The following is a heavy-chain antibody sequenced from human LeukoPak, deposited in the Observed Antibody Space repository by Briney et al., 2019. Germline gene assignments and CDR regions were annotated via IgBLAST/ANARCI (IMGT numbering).Heavy chain of an antibody. V-gene: IGHV4-39*01. Sequence: SETLSLTCTVSGGSISSSSYYWGWIRQPPGKGLEWIGSIYYSGSTYYNPSLKSRVTISVDTSKNQFSLKLSSVTAADTAVYYCARRGERFTIFGVVTGFDYWGQGTLVTVSS. CDR1: GGSISSSSYY. CDR2: IYYSGST. D-gene: IGHD3-3*01. J-gene: IGHJ4*02. CDR3: ARRGERFTIFGVVTGFDY.